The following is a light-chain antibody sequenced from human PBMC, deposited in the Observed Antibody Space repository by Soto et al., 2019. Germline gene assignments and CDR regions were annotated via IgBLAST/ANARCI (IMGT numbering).Light chain of an antibody. J-gene: IGLJ1*01. CDR2: STN. CDR3: LLSYGGTYV. CDR1: TGAVTRGYY. V-gene: IGLV7-43*01. Sequence: QTVVTQEPSLTMSPGGTVTLTCAPSTGAVTRGYYPNWFQQKPGQAPRALIYSTNNKHSWTPARFSGSLLGGKAALTLSGVQPEDEAEYYCLLSYGGTYVFGTGTKLTVL.